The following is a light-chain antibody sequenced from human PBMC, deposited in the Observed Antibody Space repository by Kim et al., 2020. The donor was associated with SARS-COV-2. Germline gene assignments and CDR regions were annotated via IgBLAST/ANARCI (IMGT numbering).Light chain of an antibody. CDR3: QQYISAPRT. J-gene: IGKJ1*01. Sequence: DIVMTQSPDSLAVSLGERATINCKSGQSVLYSSNNKNYLAWYQQRPGQPPKLLIYWASTRESGVPDRFSGSGSGTDFTLTISSLQAEDVAVYYCQQYISAPRTFGQGTKVEIK. V-gene: IGKV4-1*01. CDR1: QSVLYSSNNKNY. CDR2: WAS.